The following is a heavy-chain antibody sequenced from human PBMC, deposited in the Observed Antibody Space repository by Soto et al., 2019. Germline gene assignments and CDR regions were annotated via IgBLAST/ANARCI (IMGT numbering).Heavy chain of an antibody. CDR3: PKDPYGSRGYYIDS. D-gene: IGHD3-22*01. J-gene: IGHJ4*02. Sequence: QVQLVQSGAEVKKPGSSVKVSCKASGGTFSNYSLSWVRQAPGQGLEWMGRIFPIVGITKYAQKFQGRVTXXAXKXXTTVYMELSSLRPEDTAVYYCPKDPYGSRGYYIDSWGQGTLVTGSS. CDR1: GGTFSNYS. V-gene: IGHV1-69*08. CDR2: IFPIVGIT.